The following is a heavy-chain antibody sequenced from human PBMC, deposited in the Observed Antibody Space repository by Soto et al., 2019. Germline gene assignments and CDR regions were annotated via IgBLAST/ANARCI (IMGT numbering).Heavy chain of an antibody. V-gene: IGHV1-3*01. Sequence: QVQLVQSGAEVKKPGASVKVSCKASGYTFTSYAMHWVRQAPGQRLEWMGWINAGNGNTKYSQKFQGRVTITRDTSASTAYMELSSLRSEDTAVYYCARVVSGSYFYYYYYGMDVWGQGTKVTVSS. CDR2: INAGNGNT. CDR1: GYTFTSYA. J-gene: IGHJ6*02. CDR3: ARVVSGSYFYYYYYGMDV. D-gene: IGHD3-10*01.